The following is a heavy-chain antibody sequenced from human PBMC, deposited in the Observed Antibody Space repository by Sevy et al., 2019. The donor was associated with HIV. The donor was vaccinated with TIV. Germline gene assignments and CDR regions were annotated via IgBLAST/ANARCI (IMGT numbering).Heavy chain of an antibody. CDR3: AHSLDTAMVRRDAFDI. J-gene: IGHJ3*02. D-gene: IGHD5-18*01. V-gene: IGHV2-5*02. CDR1: GFSLSTSGVG. Sequence: SGPTLVKPTQTLTLTCTFSGFSLSTSGVGVGWIRQPPGKALEWLALIYWDDDKRYSPSLKSRLTITKDTSKNQVVLTITNSDPLDTATYYCAHSLDTAMVRRDAFDIWGQGTMVTVSS. CDR2: IYWDDDK.